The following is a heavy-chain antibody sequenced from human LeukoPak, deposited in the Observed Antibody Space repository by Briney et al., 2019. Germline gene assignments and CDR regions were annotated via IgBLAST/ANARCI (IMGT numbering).Heavy chain of an antibody. Sequence: TSETLSLTCTVSGGSISSGGYYWSWIRQHPGTGLEWIVYIYYSGSTYYNPSLKSRVTISVDTSKNQFSLKLSSVTAADTAVYYCARAKSRRFLEWFPHHNWFDPWGQGTLVTVSS. J-gene: IGHJ5*02. CDR2: IYYSGST. V-gene: IGHV4-31*03. D-gene: IGHD3-3*01. CDR3: ARAKSRRFLEWFPHHNWFDP. CDR1: GGSISSGGYY.